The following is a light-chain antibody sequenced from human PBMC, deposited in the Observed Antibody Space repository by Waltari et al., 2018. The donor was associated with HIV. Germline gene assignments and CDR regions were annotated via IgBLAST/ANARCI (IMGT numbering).Light chain of an antibody. Sequence: QSALTQPASVSGSPGQSITISCTGTSSAVGGHNYVSWYQQHPGKAPKLMIYDVIKRPSGVSNRFSGSKSGNTASLTISGLQAEDEADYYCSSYTSDSTYVFGTGTKVTVL. V-gene: IGLV2-14*01. CDR2: DVI. J-gene: IGLJ1*01. CDR3: SSYTSDSTYV. CDR1: SSAVGGHNY.